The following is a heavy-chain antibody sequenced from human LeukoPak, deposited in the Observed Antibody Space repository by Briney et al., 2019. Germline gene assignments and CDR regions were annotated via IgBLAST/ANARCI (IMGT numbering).Heavy chain of an antibody. J-gene: IGHJ3*02. CDR2: IRSKAYGGTT. V-gene: IGHV3-49*04. CDR1: GFTVGDYA. CDR3: TRSLSRVLEWFDAFDI. D-gene: IGHD3-3*01. Sequence: GRSLRLSCTASGFTVGDYAMSWVRQAPGKGLEWVGFIRSKAYGGTTEYAASVKGRFTISRDDSKSIAYLQMNSLKTEDTAVYYCTRSLSRVLEWFDAFDIWGQVTMVTVSS.